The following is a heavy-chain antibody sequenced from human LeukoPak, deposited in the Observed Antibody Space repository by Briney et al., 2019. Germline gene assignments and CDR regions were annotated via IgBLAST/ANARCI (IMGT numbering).Heavy chain of an antibody. V-gene: IGHV4-59*01. J-gene: IGHJ3*01. Sequence: SETLSLTCTVSGGSISSYYWSWVRQPPGKGLELIWFGYYTGSTNYSPSLKSRVTISVDTSKNQFSLKLRSVTAADTAVYYCARISSSNWYNERGAFDVWGQGTMVTVSS. CDR3: ARISSSNWYNERGAFDV. CDR2: GYYTGST. CDR1: GGSISSYY. D-gene: IGHD6-13*01.